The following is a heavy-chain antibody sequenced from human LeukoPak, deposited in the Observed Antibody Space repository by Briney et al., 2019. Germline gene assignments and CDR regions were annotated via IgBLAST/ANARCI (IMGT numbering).Heavy chain of an antibody. Sequence: GGSLRLSCAASGFTFSSYWMHWVRQAPGKGLVWVSRINNDGSSTSYADSVKGRFAISRDNAKNTLYLQMNSLRVEDTAVYYCARGAAPQGYWGQGTLVTVSS. CDR1: GFTFSSYW. V-gene: IGHV3-74*01. CDR2: INNDGSST. CDR3: ARGAAPQGY. J-gene: IGHJ4*02. D-gene: IGHD2-15*01.